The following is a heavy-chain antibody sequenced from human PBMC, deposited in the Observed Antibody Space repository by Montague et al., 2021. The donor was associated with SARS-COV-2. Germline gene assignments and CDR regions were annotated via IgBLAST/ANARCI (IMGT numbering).Heavy chain of an antibody. D-gene: IGHD1-14*01. Sequence: SLRLSLSASGFTFNSYWMHWVRQAPGKGLVWVSRINSDGTTTTYADSVKGRFTTSRDNAKDTLYLQMNSLRAEDTALYFCARGGPLSYYYYSMDVWGQGTTVTVSS. CDR1: GFTFNSYW. V-gene: IGHV3-74*01. J-gene: IGHJ6*02. CDR3: ARGGPLSYYYYSMDV. CDR2: INSDGTTT.